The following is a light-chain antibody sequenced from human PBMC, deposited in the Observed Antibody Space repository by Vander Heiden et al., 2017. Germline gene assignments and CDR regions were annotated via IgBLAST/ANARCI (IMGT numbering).Light chain of an antibody. CDR3: CSYAGSTTYV. Sequence: QSALTQPASVSGSPGQSITILCTGTSTDVANYKLASWYQQHPGKAPKFMIYEVNKRPSGVSNRFSGSKSDNTASLTISGLQAEDEGDYYCCSYAGSTTYVFGTGTKVSVL. V-gene: IGLV2-23*02. J-gene: IGLJ1*01. CDR1: STDVANYKL. CDR2: EVN.